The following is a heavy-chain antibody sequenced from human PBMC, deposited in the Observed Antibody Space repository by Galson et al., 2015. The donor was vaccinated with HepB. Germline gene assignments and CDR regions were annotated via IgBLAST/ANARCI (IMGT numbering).Heavy chain of an antibody. J-gene: IGHJ4*02. D-gene: IGHD6-19*01. CDR1: GFTFSGSA. V-gene: IGHV3-73*01. Sequence: SLRLSCAASGFTFSGSAIHWVRQASGKGPEWAGRIRSKANNYATSYVPSLKGRFTISRYDSKNMAYLHMKSLKTEDTAVYYCTRLGDFSGYSSRWGQGTLVTVSS. CDR2: IRSKANNYAT. CDR3: TRLGDFSGYSSR.